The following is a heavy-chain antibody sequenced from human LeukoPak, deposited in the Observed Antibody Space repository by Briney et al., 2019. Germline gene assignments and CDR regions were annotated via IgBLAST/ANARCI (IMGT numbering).Heavy chain of an antibody. CDR1: GFTFDDYA. J-gene: IGHJ3*02. D-gene: IGHD6-13*01. Sequence: PGRSLRLSCAASGFTFDDYAIHWVRQAPGKGLEWVSGISWNSGSIGYADSVKGRFTISRDNAKNSLYLQMNSLRAEDTALYYCAKDTTAAGPLDAFDIWGQGTMVTVSS. V-gene: IGHV3-9*01. CDR3: AKDTTAAGPLDAFDI. CDR2: ISWNSGSI.